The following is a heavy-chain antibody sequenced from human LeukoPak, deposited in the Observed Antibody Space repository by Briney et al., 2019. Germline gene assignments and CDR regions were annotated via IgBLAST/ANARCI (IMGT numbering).Heavy chain of an antibody. Sequence: PGGSLRLSCAASGFSFSNYAMSWVRQAPGRGPEWVAGIRGGVETFYADSVKGRFTLSRDDSRNSLYLQLNNLRVGDTAVYYCVKANWVSNADAVWWGQGTQVTVSS. CDR3: VKANWVSNADAVW. D-gene: IGHD1-1*01. CDR1: GFSFSNYA. J-gene: IGHJ4*02. CDR2: IRGGVET. V-gene: IGHV3-23*01.